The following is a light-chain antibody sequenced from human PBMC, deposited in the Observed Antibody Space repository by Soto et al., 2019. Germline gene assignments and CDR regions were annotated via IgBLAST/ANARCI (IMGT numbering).Light chain of an antibody. CDR1: QSVSSSY. J-gene: IGKJ1*01. CDR2: GAS. CDR3: QQYGSSPTT. Sequence: EIVLTQAPGTLSLSPWERARLSCMSSQSVSSSYLAWYQQKPGQAPRLLIYGASSRATGIPDRFSGSGSGTDFTLTISRLEPEDFAVYYCQQYGSSPTTFGQGTKVDIK. V-gene: IGKV3-20*01.